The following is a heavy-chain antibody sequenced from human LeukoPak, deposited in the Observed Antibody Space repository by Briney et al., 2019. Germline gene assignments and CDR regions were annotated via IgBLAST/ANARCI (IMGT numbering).Heavy chain of an antibody. V-gene: IGHV5-51*01. CDR3: ASDCTLQRGALDI. Sequence: GESPKISCKGAGYSFTSYWIGWVRPMPGKGLEGMGIIYAGDSDTRYSPPLQGQVTIAADKSIRHVYLQRRSLKALYTAMYYCASDCTLQRGALDIWGEGTMVTVSS. CDR1: GYSFTSYW. J-gene: IGHJ3*02. D-gene: IGHD2-8*01. CDR2: IYAGDSDT.